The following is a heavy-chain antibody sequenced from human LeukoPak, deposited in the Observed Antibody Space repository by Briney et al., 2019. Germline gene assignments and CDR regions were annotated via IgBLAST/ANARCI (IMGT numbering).Heavy chain of an antibody. D-gene: IGHD4-23*01. CDR3: ARDPYGGNSSVDY. J-gene: IGHJ4*02. CDR1: GGTFTSYA. V-gene: IGHV1-69*04. CDR2: IIPIFGIA. Sequence: ASVKVSCKASGGTFTSYAISWVRQAPGQGLEWMGRIIPIFGIANYAQKFQGRVTITTDKSTSTAYVELSSLRSEDRAVYYCARDPYGGNSSVDYWGQGTLVTVSS.